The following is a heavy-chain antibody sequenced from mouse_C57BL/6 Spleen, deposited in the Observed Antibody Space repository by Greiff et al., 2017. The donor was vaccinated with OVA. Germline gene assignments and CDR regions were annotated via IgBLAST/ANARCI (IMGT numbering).Heavy chain of an antibody. CDR1: GFSLTSYG. CDR2: IWSGGST. J-gene: IGHJ4*01. D-gene: IGHD1-1*01. V-gene: IGHV2-2*01. CDR3: ARNGGYYGSSYDAMDY. Sequence: VQLVESGPGLVQPSQSLSITCTVSGFSLTSYGVHWVRQSPGKGLEWLGVIWSGGSTDYNAAFISRLSISKDNSKSQVFFKMNSLQADDTAIYYCARNGGYYGSSYDAMDYWGQGTSVTVSS.